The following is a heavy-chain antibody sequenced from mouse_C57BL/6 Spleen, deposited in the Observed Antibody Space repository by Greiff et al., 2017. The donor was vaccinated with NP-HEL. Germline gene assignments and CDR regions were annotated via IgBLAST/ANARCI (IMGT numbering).Heavy chain of an antibody. CDR3: VGHLDYYGSSYWYFDV. V-gene: IGHV10-1*01. CDR1: GFSFNTYA. CDR2: IRSKSNNYAT. D-gene: IGHD1-1*01. J-gene: IGHJ1*03. Sequence: EVHLVESGGGLVQPKGSLKLSCAASGFSFNTYAMNWVRQAPGKGLEWVARIRSKSNNYATYYADSVKDRFTISRDDSESMLYLQMNNLKTEDTAMYYCVGHLDYYGSSYWYFDVWGTGTTVTVSS.